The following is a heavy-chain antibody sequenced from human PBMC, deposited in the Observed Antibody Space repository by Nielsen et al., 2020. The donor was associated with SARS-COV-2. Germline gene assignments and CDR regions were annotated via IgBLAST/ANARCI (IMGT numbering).Heavy chain of an antibody. CDR2: IWYDGSNK. CDR1: GFTFSSYG. J-gene: IGHJ6*02. CDR3: ARDIGSSGWYYYYYYGMDV. Sequence: GGSLRLSCAASGFTFSSYGMHWVRQAPGKGLEWVAVIWYDGSNKYYADSVKGRFTISRDNSKNTLYLQMNSLRAEDTAVYYCARDIGSSGWYYYYYYGMDVWGQGTTVTVSS. V-gene: IGHV3-33*01. D-gene: IGHD6-19*01.